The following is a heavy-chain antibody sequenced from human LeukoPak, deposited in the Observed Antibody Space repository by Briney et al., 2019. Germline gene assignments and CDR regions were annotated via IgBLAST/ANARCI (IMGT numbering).Heavy chain of an antibody. CDR2: ISSDGSST. D-gene: IGHD4-17*01. V-gene: IGHV3-74*01. CDR3: ARDYGEGGYYFDY. J-gene: IGHJ4*02. Sequence: QPGGSLRLSCAASGFTFSTYWMHWVRQAPGKGLVWLSRISSDGSSTNYADSVKGRFTISRDNAKNTLYLQMNSPRAEDTAVYYCARDYGEGGYYFDYWGQGTLVTVSS. CDR1: GFTFSTYW.